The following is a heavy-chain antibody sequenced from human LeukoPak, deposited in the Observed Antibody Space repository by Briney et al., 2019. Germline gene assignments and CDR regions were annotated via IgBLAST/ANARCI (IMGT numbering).Heavy chain of an antibody. CDR3: ARSGGGYWDS. D-gene: IGHD2-21*01. CDR2: INGDGSTT. Sequence: PGGSLRLSCAASGFTFSSYAMSWVRQAPGKGLVWVSRINGDGSTTDYADSVKGRFTISRVNAKNTLYLQMNSLRAEDTAVYYCARSGGGYWDSWGQGTLVTVSS. J-gene: IGHJ4*02. CDR1: GFTFSSYA. V-gene: IGHV3-74*01.